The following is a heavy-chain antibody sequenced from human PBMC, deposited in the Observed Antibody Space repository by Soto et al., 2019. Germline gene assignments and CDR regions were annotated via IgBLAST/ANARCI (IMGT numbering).Heavy chain of an antibody. CDR1: GFTFSSYA. J-gene: IGHJ4*02. CDR2: ISYDGSNK. Sequence: QVQLVESGGGVVQPGRSLRLSCAASGFTFSSYAMHWVRQAQGKGLEWVAVISYDGSNKYYADSVKGRFTISRDNSKNTLYLQMNSLRAEDTAVYYCARGLWGYCSGGSCYQAHYWGQGTLVTVSS. D-gene: IGHD2-15*01. CDR3: ARGLWGYCSGGSCYQAHY. V-gene: IGHV3-30-3*01.